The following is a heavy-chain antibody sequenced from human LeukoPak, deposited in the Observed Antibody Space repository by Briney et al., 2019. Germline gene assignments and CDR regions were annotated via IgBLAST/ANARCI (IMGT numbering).Heavy chain of an antibody. V-gene: IGHV3-30*03. CDR2: ISDDGRRK. Sequence: GGSLRLSCAASGFSFISYGMHWVRQAPGKGLEWVGVISDDGRRKDYADSVKGRFTISRDNSKDTLYLQMNSLRAEDTAVYYCARLSGPDYGDYQYYFDYWGQGTLVTVSS. CDR1: GFSFISYG. D-gene: IGHD4-17*01. J-gene: IGHJ4*02. CDR3: ARLSGPDYGDYQYYFDY.